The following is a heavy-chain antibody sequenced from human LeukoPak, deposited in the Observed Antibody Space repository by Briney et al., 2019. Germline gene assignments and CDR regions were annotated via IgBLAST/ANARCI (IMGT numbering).Heavy chain of an antibody. CDR2: IYYSGST. CDR1: GGSISSYY. CDR3: ARYGVESPHRNWFDP. V-gene: IGHV4-59*01. Sequence: SETLSLTCTVSGGSISSYYWSWIRQPPGKGLEWIGYIYYSGSTNYNPSLKSRATISVDTSKNQFSLKLSSVTAADTAVYYCARYGVESPHRNWFDPWGQGTLVTVSS. J-gene: IGHJ5*02. D-gene: IGHD3-10*01.